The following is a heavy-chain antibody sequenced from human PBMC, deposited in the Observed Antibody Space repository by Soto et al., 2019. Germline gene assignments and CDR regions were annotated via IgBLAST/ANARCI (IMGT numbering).Heavy chain of an antibody. D-gene: IGHD3-9*01. CDR3: ARDRAILTGSGCFDP. CDR2: IYYSVST. Sequence: SETLSLTCTVSGGSVSSGSYYWSWILHPPGKGLEWIGYIYYSVSTNYNPSLKSRVTISVDTSKNQFSLKLSSVTAADTAVYYCARDRAILTGSGCFDPWGRGTAVTVSS. V-gene: IGHV4-61*01. CDR1: GGSVSSGSYY. J-gene: IGHJ5*01.